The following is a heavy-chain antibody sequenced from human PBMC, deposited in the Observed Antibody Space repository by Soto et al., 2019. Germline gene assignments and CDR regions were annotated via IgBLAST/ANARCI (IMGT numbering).Heavy chain of an antibody. CDR1: GYTFTKYG. Sequence: QVQLVQSGAEVKKPGASVKVSCKASGYTFTKYGVNWVRQAPGQGLEWMGWTSAYNVNTNYAQRLQGRVTMTTDTSTSTAYMELRSLRADDTAVYYCERDREAVSGPSGWFDPWGQGTLVTVSS. CDR3: ERDREAVSGPSGWFDP. V-gene: IGHV1-18*01. J-gene: IGHJ5*02. D-gene: IGHD6-19*01. CDR2: TSAYNVNT.